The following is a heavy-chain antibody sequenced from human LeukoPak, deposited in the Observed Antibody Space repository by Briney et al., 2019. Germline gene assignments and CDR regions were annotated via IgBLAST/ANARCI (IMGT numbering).Heavy chain of an antibody. V-gene: IGHV3-30-3*01. Sequence: AGRSLRLACAAYGFTFSSYAMHWVSQAPGKGLEWVAVISYDGSNKYYADSVKGRFTIPRDNSKNTLYLQMNSLRAEDTAVYYCARGGAAGTSYDHDYWGEGTLVTVSS. CDR1: GFTFSSYA. CDR2: ISYDGSNK. CDR3: ARGGAAGTSYDHDY. D-gene: IGHD6-13*01. J-gene: IGHJ4*02.